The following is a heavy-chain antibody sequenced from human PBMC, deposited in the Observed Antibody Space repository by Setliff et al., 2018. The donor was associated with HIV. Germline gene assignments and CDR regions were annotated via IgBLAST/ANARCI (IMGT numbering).Heavy chain of an antibody. CDR1: GYYFNIDY. V-gene: IGHV1-46*02. D-gene: IGHD3-22*01. CDR2: ISPFDDTT. Sequence: ASVKVSCKTFGYYFNIDYLHWVRQAPGQGLEWMGIISPFDDTTNYAQKFQGRVTTTRDTSTSTVYMELSRLRSDDTAVYYCARDYYDSSGYIFFPGLPDYWGQGTLVTVS. J-gene: IGHJ4*02. CDR3: ARDYYDSSGYIFFPGLPDY.